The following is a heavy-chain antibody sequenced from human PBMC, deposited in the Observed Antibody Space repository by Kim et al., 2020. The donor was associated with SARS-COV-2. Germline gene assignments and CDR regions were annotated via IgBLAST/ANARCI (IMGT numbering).Heavy chain of an antibody. CDR2: TRNKANSYTT. V-gene: IGHV3-72*01. D-gene: IGHD6-13*01. CDR1: GFTFSDHY. CDR3: ARVLSSSWYPYYYYGMDV. J-gene: IGHJ6*02. Sequence: GGSLRLSCAASGFTFSDHYMDWVRQAPGKGLEWVGRTRNKANSYTTEYAASVKGRFTISRDDSKNSLYLQMNSLKTEDTAVYYCARVLSSSWYPYYYYGMDVWGQGTTVTVSS.